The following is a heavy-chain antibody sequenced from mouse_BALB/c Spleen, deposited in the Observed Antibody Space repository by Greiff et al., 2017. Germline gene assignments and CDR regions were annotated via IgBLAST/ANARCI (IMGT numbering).Heavy chain of an antibody. V-gene: IGHV1-14*01. CDR2: INPYNDGT. CDR1: GYTFTSYV. D-gene: IGHD2-4*01. Sequence: VQLQQSGPELVKPGASVKMSCKASGYTFTSYVMHWVKQKPGQGLEWIGYINPYNDGTKYNEKFKGKATLTSDNSASTAYMVLSSLTSEDSAVYYCARIGDYGGVFDYWGQGTTLTVSS. CDR3: ARIGDYGGVFDY. J-gene: IGHJ2*01.